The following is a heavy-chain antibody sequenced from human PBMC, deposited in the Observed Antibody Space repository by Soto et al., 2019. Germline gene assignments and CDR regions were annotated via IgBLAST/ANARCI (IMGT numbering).Heavy chain of an antibody. D-gene: IGHD6-6*01. CDR3: ARLGIAAPPHYYYYGMDV. CDR1: GFTFSSYE. V-gene: IGHV3-48*03. J-gene: IGHJ6*02. Sequence: GSLRLSCAASGFTFSSYEMNWVRQAPGKGLEWVSYISSSGSTIYYADSVKGRFTISRDNAKNSLYLQMNSLRAEDTAVYYCARLGIAAPPHYYYYGMDVWGQGT. CDR2: ISSSGSTI.